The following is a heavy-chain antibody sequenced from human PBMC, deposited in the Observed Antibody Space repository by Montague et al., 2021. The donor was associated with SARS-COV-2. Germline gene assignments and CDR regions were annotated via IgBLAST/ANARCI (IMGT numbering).Heavy chain of an antibody. V-gene: IGHV4-31*03. CDR3: ARARTSLIVVVNEFDY. D-gene: IGHD2-21*01. CDR1: GGSISSGSYY. CDR2: IYYSGSS. J-gene: IGHJ4*02. Sequence: TLSLTCTVSGGSISSGSYYWSWSRQHPGKGLEWIGYIYYSGSSYYNPSLKSRVTISVDTSKNQFSLRLSSVTAADTAVYYCARARTSLIVVVNEFDYWGQGTLVTVSS.